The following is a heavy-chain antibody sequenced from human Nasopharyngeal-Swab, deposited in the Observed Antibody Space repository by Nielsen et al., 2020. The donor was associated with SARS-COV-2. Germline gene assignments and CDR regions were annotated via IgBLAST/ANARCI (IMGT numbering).Heavy chain of an antibody. CDR1: GYSFANYW. V-gene: IGHV5-51*01. Sequence: GESPKISCPGLGYSFANYWIGWVRQMPGKGLEWVGSIYPGNSDTRYSPAFHGRVTMSADKSINTAYLQWTSLRASDTAVYFCARRAARDGYNYEVDPWGQGTLVTVSS. D-gene: IGHD5-24*01. CDR2: IYPGNSDT. J-gene: IGHJ5*02. CDR3: ARRAARDGYNYEVDP.